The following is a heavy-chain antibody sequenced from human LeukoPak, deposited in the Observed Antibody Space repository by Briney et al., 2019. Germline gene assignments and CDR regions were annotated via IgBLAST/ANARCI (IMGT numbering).Heavy chain of an antibody. J-gene: IGHJ6*02. Sequence: GGSLRLSCAASGFTFISYWMSWFRQAPGKGLKGVANIKQDGGEKYYVDSVKGRFTISRDNAKNSLYLQMNSLRAEDTAVYYCARAGCSGGSCYPYYYYYGMDVWGQGTTVTVSS. CDR1: GFTFISYW. V-gene: IGHV3-7*01. CDR2: IKQDGGEK. CDR3: ARAGCSGGSCYPYYYYYGMDV. D-gene: IGHD2-15*01.